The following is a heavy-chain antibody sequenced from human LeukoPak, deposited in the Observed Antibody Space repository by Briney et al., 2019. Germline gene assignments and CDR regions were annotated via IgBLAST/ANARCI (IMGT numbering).Heavy chain of an antibody. Sequence: SETLSLTCTVSGGSISSFYWSWIRQPPGKGLEYIGYIYYSGSANYNPSLKSRVTMSVDTSKNQFSLKLSSVTAADTAVYYCARDERRVDTAMSFHWGQGTRVSVSS. D-gene: IGHD5-18*01. CDR3: ARDERRVDTAMSFH. V-gene: IGHV4-59*12. CDR1: GGSISSFY. CDR2: IYYSGSA. J-gene: IGHJ1*01.